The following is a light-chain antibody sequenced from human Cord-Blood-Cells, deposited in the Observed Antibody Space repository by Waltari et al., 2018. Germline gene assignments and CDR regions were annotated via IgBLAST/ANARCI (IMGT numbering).Light chain of an antibody. CDR3: SSYTSSSTYV. Sequence: QSALTQPASVSGSPGQSITISCPGTSSDVGGYNYVSCYQQHQGKAPKLMVYDVSNRPSGVSNRFSGSKSGNTASLTISGLQAEDEADYYCSSYTSSSTYVFGTGTKVTVL. J-gene: IGLJ1*01. CDR2: DVS. CDR1: SSDVGGYNY. V-gene: IGLV2-14*01.